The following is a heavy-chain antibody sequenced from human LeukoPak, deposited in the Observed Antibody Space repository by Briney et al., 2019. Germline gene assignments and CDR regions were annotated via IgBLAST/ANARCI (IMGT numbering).Heavy chain of an antibody. CDR2: VYTSGRT. J-gene: IGHJ4*02. CDR3: ARGPGGFGELSLDY. CDR1: GGSISRGPYY. Sequence: SETLSLTCSVSGGSISRGPYYWSWIRQPAGKGLEWIGRVYTSGRTNYNPSFQSRVSMSVDTSKNQFSLKLRSVTAADTGVYYCARGPGGFGELSLDYWGQGTLVTVSS. V-gene: IGHV4-61*02. D-gene: IGHD3-10*01.